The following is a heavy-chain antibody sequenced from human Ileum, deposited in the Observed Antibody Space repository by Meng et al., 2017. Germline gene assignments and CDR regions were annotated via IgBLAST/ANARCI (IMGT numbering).Heavy chain of an antibody. CDR1: GFSFSNAW. J-gene: IGHJ4*02. CDR3: TTEGLRCHNN. Sequence: EVQLVESGGGLVKPGGSVRLSCVASGFSFSNAWLSWVRQVPGKGLEWVGRIESETRGLTTYYAAPVKGRFSISRDDSKNALYLQMNSLKTEDSAIYYCTTEGLRCHNNWGQGTLVTVSS. CDR2: IESETRGLTT. D-gene: IGHD4-17*01. V-gene: IGHV3-15*04.